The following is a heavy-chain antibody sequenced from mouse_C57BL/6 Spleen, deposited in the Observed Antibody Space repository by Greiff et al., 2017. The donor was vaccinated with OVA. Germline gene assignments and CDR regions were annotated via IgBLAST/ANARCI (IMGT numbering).Heavy chain of an antibody. Sequence: VQLQQPGAELVKPGASVKVSCKASGYTFTSYWMHWVKQRPGQGLEWIGRIHPSDSETNYNQKFKGKATLTVDKSSSTAYMQLSSLTSEDSAVYYCAIRYYGSSYEGWYFDVWGTGTTVTVSS. CDR2: IHPSDSET. CDR1: GYTFTSYW. V-gene: IGHV1-74*01. CDR3: AIRYYGSSYEGWYFDV. J-gene: IGHJ1*03. D-gene: IGHD1-1*01.